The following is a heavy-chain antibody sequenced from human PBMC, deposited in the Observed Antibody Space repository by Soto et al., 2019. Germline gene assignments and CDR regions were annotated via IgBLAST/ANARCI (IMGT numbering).Heavy chain of an antibody. Sequence: EVQLVEPGGGLVQPGGSLRLSCAASGFNFNNYAMHWVRQAPGKGLEWVSGINWNSGRIVYADSVKGRFTISRDNAKNSLYLQMNSLRPEDTALYYCAKGGNRHYDFWSDYWGQGTLVTVSS. D-gene: IGHD3-3*01. CDR3: AKGGNRHYDFWSDY. CDR1: GFNFNNYA. J-gene: IGHJ4*02. CDR2: INWNSGRI. V-gene: IGHV3-9*01.